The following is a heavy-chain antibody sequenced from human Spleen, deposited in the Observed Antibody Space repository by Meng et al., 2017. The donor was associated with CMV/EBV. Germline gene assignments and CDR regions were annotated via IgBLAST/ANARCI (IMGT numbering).Heavy chain of an antibody. J-gene: IGHJ4*02. Sequence: SETLSLTCTVSGGSISSSSYYWGWIRQPPGKGLEWIGEINHSGSTNYNPSLKSRVTISVDTSKNQFSLKLSSVTAADTAVYYCARGVNYGGNSGRDLAFSFDYWGQGTLVTVSS. CDR2: INHSGST. V-gene: IGHV4-39*07. CDR3: ARGVNYGGNSGRDLAFSFDY. D-gene: IGHD4-23*01. CDR1: GGSISSSSYY.